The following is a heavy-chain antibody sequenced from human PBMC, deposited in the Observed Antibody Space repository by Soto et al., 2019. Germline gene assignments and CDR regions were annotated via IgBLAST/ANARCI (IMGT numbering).Heavy chain of an antibody. CDR2: IYYSGST. CDR3: ARDGGIAVAGKAFDY. Sequence: QVQLQESGPGLVKPSETLSLTCTVSGGSVSSGSYYWSWIRQPPGKGLEWIGYIYYSGSTNYNPSLKSRVTISVDTSKNQFSLKLSSVTAADTAVYYCARDGGIAVAGKAFDYWGQGTLVTVSS. CDR1: GGSVSSGSYY. J-gene: IGHJ4*02. D-gene: IGHD6-19*01. V-gene: IGHV4-61*01.